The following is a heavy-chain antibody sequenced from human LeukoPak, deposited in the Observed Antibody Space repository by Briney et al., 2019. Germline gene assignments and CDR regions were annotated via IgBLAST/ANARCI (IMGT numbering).Heavy chain of an antibody. J-gene: IGHJ5*02. Sequence: PSETLSLTCTVSGGSISSSSYYWGWIRQPPGKGLEWIGSIYYSGSTYYNPSLKSRVTISVDTSKNQFSLKLSSVTAADTAVYYCARNPGIAVAGAWGQGTLVTVSS. CDR1: GGSISSSSYY. V-gene: IGHV4-39*01. CDR2: IYYSGST. CDR3: ARNPGIAVAGA. D-gene: IGHD6-19*01.